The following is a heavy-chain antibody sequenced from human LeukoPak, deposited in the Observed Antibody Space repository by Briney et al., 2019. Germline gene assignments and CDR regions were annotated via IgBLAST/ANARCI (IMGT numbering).Heavy chain of an antibody. V-gene: IGHV4-34*01. D-gene: IGHD6-19*01. CDR3: ARGEGTLAGRRWPYYFYYYMDV. CDR2: INHSGTT. CDR1: SGSFSDYY. Sequence: PSETLSLTCVVYSGSFSDYYWSWVRQPPGKGLEWIGEINHSGTTKYNPSLKSRLTISIHTSNNQFSLNLNSVTAADTAVYYCARGEGTLAGRRWPYYFYYYMDVWGKGTTVTISS. J-gene: IGHJ6*03.